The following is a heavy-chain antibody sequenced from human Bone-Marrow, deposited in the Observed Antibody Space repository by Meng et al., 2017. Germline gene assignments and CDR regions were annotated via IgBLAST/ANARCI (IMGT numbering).Heavy chain of an antibody. Sequence: ASVKVSCKASGGTFSSYAISWVRQAPGQGLEWMGGIIPKSDNTHYAQKFQGRVTMTRDTSISTAYMELSRLRSDDTAVYYCARALGRGGSGSYYNVYWGQGTLVTVSS. CDR2: IIPKSDNT. CDR1: GGTFSSYA. V-gene: IGHV1-2*02. CDR3: ARALGRGGSGSYYNVY. D-gene: IGHD3-10*01. J-gene: IGHJ4*02.